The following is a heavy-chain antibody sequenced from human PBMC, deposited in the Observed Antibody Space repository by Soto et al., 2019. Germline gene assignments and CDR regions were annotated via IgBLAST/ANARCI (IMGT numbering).Heavy chain of an antibody. D-gene: IGHD1-7*01. CDR2: ISAYNGNT. CDR1: GYTFTSYG. V-gene: IGHV1-18*01. J-gene: IGHJ4*02. Sequence: QVQLVQSGAEVKKPGASVKVSCKASGYTFTSYGISWVRQAPGQGREWMGWISAYNGNTNYAQKLQGRVTMTTDTSTSTAYMELRSLRSDDTAVYYCARDLRDNWNYAYFDYWGQGTLVTVSS. CDR3: ARDLRDNWNYAYFDY.